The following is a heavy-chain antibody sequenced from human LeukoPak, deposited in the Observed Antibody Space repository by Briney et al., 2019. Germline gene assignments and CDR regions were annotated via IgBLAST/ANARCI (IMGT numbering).Heavy chain of an antibody. J-gene: IGHJ6*02. CDR2: IKQDGSEK. CDR3: ARDLSTNAVVPAAIDYYYYYGMDV. V-gene: IGHV3-7*01. CDR1: GFTFSSYW. D-gene: IGHD2-2*01. Sequence: GGSLRLSCAASGFTFSSYWMSWVRQAPGKGLEWVANIKQDGSEKYYVDSVKGRFTISRDNAKNSLYLQMNSLRAEDTAVYYCARDLSTNAVVPAAIDYYYYYGMDVRGQGTTVTVSS.